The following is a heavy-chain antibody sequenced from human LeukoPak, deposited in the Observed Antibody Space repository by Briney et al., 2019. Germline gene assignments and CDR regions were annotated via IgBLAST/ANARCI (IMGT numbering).Heavy chain of an antibody. D-gene: IGHD5-24*01. Sequence: GASVKVSCKVSGYTLTELSMHWVRQAPGKGLEWMGGFDPEDGETIYAQKFQGRVTMTEDTSTGTAYMELSSLRSEDTAVYYCATAGGDGYNPFDYWGQGTLVTVSS. CDR1: GYTLTELS. J-gene: IGHJ4*02. V-gene: IGHV1-24*01. CDR2: FDPEDGET. CDR3: ATAGGDGYNPFDY.